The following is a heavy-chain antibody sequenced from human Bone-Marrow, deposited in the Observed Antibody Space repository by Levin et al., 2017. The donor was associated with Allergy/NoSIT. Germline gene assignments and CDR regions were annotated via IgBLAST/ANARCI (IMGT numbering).Heavy chain of an antibody. J-gene: IGHJ6*03. CDR2: IWYDGSNK. Sequence: GESLKISCAASGFTFSSYGMHWVRQAPGKGLEWVAVIWYDGSNKYYADSVKGRFTISRDNSKNTLYLQMNSLRAEDTAVYYCARETGERLYWWCMLHLGHYYYYYMDVWGKGTTVTFSS. V-gene: IGHV3-33*01. D-gene: IGHD2-8*02. CDR3: ARETGERLYWWCMLHLGHYYYYYMDV. CDR1: GFTFSSYG.